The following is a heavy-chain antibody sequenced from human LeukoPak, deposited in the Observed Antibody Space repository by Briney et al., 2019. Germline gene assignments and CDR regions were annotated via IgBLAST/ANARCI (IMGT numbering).Heavy chain of an antibody. CDR1: GFTFDDYA. V-gene: IGHV3-43*02. D-gene: IGHD5-12*01. Sequence: PGGSLRRSCAASGFTFDDYAMHWVRQAPGKGLEWVSLISGDGGSTYYADSVKGRFTISRDNSKNSLYLQMNSLRTEDTALYYCAKETGYSGYGYYYYGMDVWGQGTTVTVSS. J-gene: IGHJ6*02. CDR2: ISGDGGST. CDR3: AKETGYSGYGYYYYGMDV.